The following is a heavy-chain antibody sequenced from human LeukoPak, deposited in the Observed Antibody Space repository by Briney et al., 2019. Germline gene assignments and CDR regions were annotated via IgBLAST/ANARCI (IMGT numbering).Heavy chain of an antibody. V-gene: IGHV3-21*01. CDR1: GFTFSDYS. J-gene: IGHJ6*03. CDR2: ISTVSSYT. CDR3: TQDGSGLYYYYYLAL. Sequence: GGSLRLSCAASGFTFSDYSMNWVRQPPGKGLEWVASISTVSSYTFYAESLKGRISISRDNAKNSLILQMSSLRADDTAVYYCTQDGSGLYYYYYLALWGKGTMVTVSS. D-gene: IGHD6-25*01.